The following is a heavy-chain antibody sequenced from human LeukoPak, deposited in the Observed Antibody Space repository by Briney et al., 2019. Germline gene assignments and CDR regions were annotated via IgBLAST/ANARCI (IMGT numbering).Heavy chain of an antibody. CDR2: IILIFGTA. J-gene: IGHJ4*02. V-gene: IGHV1-69*06. Sequence: SVKVSCKASGGTFSSYAISWVRQAPGQGLEWMGGIILIFGTANYAQKFQGRVTITADKSTSTAYMELSSLRSEDTAVYYCARARTPYYDSSGYYSATDYWGQGTLVTVSS. D-gene: IGHD3-22*01. CDR3: ARARTPYYDSSGYYSATDY. CDR1: GGTFSSYA.